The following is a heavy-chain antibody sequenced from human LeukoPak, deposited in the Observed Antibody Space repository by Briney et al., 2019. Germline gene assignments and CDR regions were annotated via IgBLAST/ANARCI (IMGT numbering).Heavy chain of an antibody. D-gene: IGHD3-9*01. V-gene: IGHV3-30*18. CDR3: AKALRYFGWLLYGDY. Sequence: HPGPSPRLSCAASGFTFSSYGMHCVRQAPGKGLEWVAVISYDGSNKYYPDCVKGRFTISTDNSKNSPYRQMKSLRAEDTAVYYCAKALRYFGWLLYGDYWGQGTLVTVSS. J-gene: IGHJ4*02. CDR1: GFTFSSYG. CDR2: ISYDGSNK.